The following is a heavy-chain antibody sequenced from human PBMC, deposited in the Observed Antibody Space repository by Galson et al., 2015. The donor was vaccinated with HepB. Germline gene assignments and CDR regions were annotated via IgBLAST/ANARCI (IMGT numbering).Heavy chain of an antibody. V-gene: IGHV3-15*01. CDR3: TTVYGSYYYYGMDV. Sequence: SLRLSCAASGFTFINAWMSWVRQAPGKGLEWVGRIKSKTDGGTTDYAAPVKGRFTISRDDSKNTLYLQMNSLKTEDTAVYYCTTVYGSYYYYGMDVWGQGTTVTVSS. CDR2: IKSKTDGGTT. D-gene: IGHD3-10*01. CDR1: GFTFINAW. J-gene: IGHJ6*02.